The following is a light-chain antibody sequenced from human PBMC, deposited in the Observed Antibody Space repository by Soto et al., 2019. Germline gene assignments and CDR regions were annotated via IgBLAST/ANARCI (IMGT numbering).Light chain of an antibody. J-gene: IGLJ2*01. CDR1: SSDVGGYKY. Sequence: QSVLTQPASVSGSPGQSITISCTGTSSDVGGYKYVSWYQQHPGKAPKLMIYEVSYRPSGVSNRFSGSKSGNTAALTISGLQAEDEADYFCTSYTSNNTLNLLFGEGTKVTV. CDR3: TSYTSNNTLNLL. CDR2: EVS. V-gene: IGLV2-14*01.